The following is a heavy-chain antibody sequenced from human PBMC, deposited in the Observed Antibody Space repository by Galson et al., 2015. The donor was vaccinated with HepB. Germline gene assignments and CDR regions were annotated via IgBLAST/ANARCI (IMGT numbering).Heavy chain of an antibody. D-gene: IGHD2-15*01. Sequence: SLRLSCAASGFTFSSYWMHWVRQAPGKGLVWVSRINSDGSSTSYADSVKGRFTISRDNAKNTLYLQMNSLRAEDTAVYYCARVPNCSGGSCYHPSLFDYWGQGTLVTVSS. CDR3: ARVPNCSGGSCYHPSLFDY. CDR1: GFTFSSYW. V-gene: IGHV3-74*01. CDR2: INSDGSST. J-gene: IGHJ4*02.